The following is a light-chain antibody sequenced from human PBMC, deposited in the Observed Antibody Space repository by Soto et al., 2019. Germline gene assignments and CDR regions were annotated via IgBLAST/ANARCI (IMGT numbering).Light chain of an antibody. Sequence: EIVMTQSPASLSVSPGERATLSCRASRSISKNLAWYQQKPGQSPRFLIYDASTRATGIPARFSGSGSGTDFTLTISSLQSEDSATYYCQQYDDWPGVTFGRGTKVEIK. V-gene: IGKV3-15*01. J-gene: IGKJ3*01. CDR3: QQYDDWPGVT. CDR2: DAS. CDR1: RSISKN.